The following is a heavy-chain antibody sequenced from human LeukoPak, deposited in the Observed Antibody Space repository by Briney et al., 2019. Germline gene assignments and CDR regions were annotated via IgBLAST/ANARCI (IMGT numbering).Heavy chain of an antibody. V-gene: IGHV4-59*01. Sequence: KPSETLFLTCTVSGGSISSYYWSWIRQPPGKGLEWIGYIYYSGSTNYNPSLKSRVTISVDTSKNQFSLKLSSVTAADTAVYYCARGDVWFDPWGQGTLVTVSS. CDR1: GGSISSYY. J-gene: IGHJ5*02. CDR3: ARGDVWFDP. CDR2: IYYSGST.